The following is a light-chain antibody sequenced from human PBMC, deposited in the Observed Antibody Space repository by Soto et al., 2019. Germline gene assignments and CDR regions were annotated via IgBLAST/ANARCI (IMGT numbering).Light chain of an antibody. CDR1: QSISSW. CDR2: DAS. J-gene: IGKJ3*01. CDR3: QQYNSYLFT. Sequence: DIQMTQSPSTLSASVGDRVTITCRSSQSISSWLAGYQQKRGKAPKLLIYDASSLESGVPSRFSGSGPGTEFTLNSSSLQPDDFATYYCQQYNSYLFTFGPGTKVDSK. V-gene: IGKV1-5*01.